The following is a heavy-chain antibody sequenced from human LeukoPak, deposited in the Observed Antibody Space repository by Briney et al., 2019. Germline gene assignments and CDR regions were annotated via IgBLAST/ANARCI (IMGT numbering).Heavy chain of an antibody. CDR1: GYTFTGYY. Sequence: GASVKVSCKASGYTFTGYYMHWVRQAPGQGLEWMGWINPNSGGTNYAQKFQGRVTMTRDTSISTAYMELSRLRSDDTAVYYCARDRRGYGGNSVFDPWGQGTLVTVSS. J-gene: IGHJ5*02. V-gene: IGHV1-2*02. D-gene: IGHD4-23*01. CDR3: ARDRRGYGGNSVFDP. CDR2: INPNSGGT.